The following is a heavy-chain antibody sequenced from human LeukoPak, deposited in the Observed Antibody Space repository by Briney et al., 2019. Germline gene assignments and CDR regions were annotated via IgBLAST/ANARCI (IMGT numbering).Heavy chain of an antibody. CDR3: AREIYSGYGY. CDR2: IRYDGSNK. CDR1: GFTFSSYG. D-gene: IGHD5-12*01. Sequence: GGSLRLSCAASGFTFSSYGMHWVRQAPGKGLEWVAFIRYDGSNKYYADSVKGRFTISRDNSKNTLYLQMSSLRSEDTAVYYCAREIYSGYGYWGQGTLVTVSS. J-gene: IGHJ4*02. V-gene: IGHV3-30*02.